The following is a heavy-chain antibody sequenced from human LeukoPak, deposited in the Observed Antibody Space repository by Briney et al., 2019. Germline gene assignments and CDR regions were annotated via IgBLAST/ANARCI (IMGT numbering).Heavy chain of an antibody. Sequence: SETLSLTCGVSDGSFSNYYWSWFRQSPGEGLEWIAEIYPGETAKYNPSLWSRVTISAGTSKSQCSLTLTSVTAADTAVYYCAGYHQWFLNDRWGQGTQVTVSS. V-gene: IGHV4-34*01. J-gene: IGHJ4*02. D-gene: IGHD2-8*01. CDR1: DGSFSNYY. CDR2: IYPGETA. CDR3: AGYHQWFLNDR.